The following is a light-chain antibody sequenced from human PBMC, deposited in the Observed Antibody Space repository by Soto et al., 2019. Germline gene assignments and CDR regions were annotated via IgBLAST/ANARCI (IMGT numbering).Light chain of an antibody. Sequence: DIQMTQSPSTLSASVGDRVTFTCRASQSVSSWVAWYQQKPGKAPNLLITKESSLESGFPSRFSRSGTGTEFTLTINGLQPDDFATYYCQQYKSFLGTFGQGTKVEIK. V-gene: IGKV1-5*03. J-gene: IGKJ1*01. CDR3: QQYKSFLGT. CDR2: KES. CDR1: QSVSSW.